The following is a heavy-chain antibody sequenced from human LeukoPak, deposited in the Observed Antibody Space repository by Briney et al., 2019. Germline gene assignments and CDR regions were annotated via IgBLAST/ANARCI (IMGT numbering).Heavy chain of an antibody. CDR1: GYTFTSYG. D-gene: IGHD4-17*01. CDR3: ARDSPTTVTTWVGGAPDAFDI. J-gene: IGHJ3*02. Sequence: ASVKVSCKASGYTFTSYGISWVRQAPGQGLEWMGWISAYNGNTNYAQKLQGRVTMTTDTSTSTAYMELRSLRSDDTAVYYCARDSPTTVTTWVGGAPDAFDIWGQGTMVTVSS. CDR2: ISAYNGNT. V-gene: IGHV1-18*01.